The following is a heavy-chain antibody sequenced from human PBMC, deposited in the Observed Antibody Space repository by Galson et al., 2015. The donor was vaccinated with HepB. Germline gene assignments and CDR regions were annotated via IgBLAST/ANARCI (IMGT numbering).Heavy chain of an antibody. CDR2: ISWDGSKT. Sequence: SLRLSCAASGFTLRDYAMHWVRQAPGKGLEWVAFISWDGSKTFYGDSVRDRFTISRDNSKNMLYLEMNSLRGEDTAVFYCVRDHAPAHICGGDCYSAGYWGQGALVTVSS. D-gene: IGHD2-21*02. V-gene: IGHV3-30-3*01. CDR3: VRDHAPAHICGGDCYSAGY. J-gene: IGHJ4*02. CDR1: GFTLRDYA.